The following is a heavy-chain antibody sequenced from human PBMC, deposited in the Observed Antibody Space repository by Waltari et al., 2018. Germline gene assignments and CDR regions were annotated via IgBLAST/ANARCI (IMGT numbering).Heavy chain of an antibody. CDR2: IYSGGST. D-gene: IGHD2-15*01. Sequence: EVQLVESGGGLVQPGGSLRLSCAASGFTVSSTYMSWVRQAPGKGLEWVSVIYSGGSTYYTDSVKGRFTISRDNSKNTLYLQMNSLRAEDTAVYYCARWVARGNYFDYWGQGTLVTVSS. CDR3: ARWVARGNYFDY. V-gene: IGHV3-66*02. CDR1: GFTVSSTY. J-gene: IGHJ4*02.